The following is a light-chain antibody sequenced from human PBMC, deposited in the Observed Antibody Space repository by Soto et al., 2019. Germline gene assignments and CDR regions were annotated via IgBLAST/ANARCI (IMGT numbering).Light chain of an antibody. J-gene: IGLJ1*01. CDR1: SSDVGGYNY. V-gene: IGLV2-14*01. Sequence: QSVLTQPASVSGSPGQSVTISCTGTSSDVGGYNYVSWYQQHPGKAPKLMIYEVSNRPSGVSNRFSGSKSGNTASLTISGLQAEDEAAYYCSSYTSSSIYVSGNGTKFTVL. CDR2: EVS. CDR3: SSYTSSSIYV.